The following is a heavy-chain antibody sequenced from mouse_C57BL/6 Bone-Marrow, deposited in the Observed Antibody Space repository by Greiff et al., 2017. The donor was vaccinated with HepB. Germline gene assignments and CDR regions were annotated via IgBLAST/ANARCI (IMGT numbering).Heavy chain of an antibody. CDR3: ARDYGNGGYFDY. CDR2: ISYSGST. D-gene: IGHD1-1*01. V-gene: IGHV3-8*01. Sequence: EVKVVESGPGLAKPSQTLSLTCSVTGYSITSDYRNWIRKFPGNKLEYMGYISYSGSTYYNPSLKSRISITRDTSKNQYYLQLNSVTTEDTATYYCARDYGNGGYFDYWGQGTTLTVSS. J-gene: IGHJ2*01. CDR1: GYSITSDY.